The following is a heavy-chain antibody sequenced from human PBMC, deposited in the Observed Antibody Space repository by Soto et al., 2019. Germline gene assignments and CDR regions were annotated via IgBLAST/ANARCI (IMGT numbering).Heavy chain of an antibody. CDR2: IWYDGSNK. CDR3: ARESTHYDILTGYYIYGMDV. CDR1: GFTFSSYG. J-gene: IGHJ6*02. D-gene: IGHD3-9*01. Sequence: QVQLVESGGGVVQPGRSLRLSCAASGFTFSSYGMHWVRQAPGKGLEWVAVIWYDGSNKYYADSVKGRFTISRDNSKNTLYLQMNSLRAEDTAVYYCARESTHYDILTGYYIYGMDVWCQGTTVTVSS. V-gene: IGHV3-33*01.